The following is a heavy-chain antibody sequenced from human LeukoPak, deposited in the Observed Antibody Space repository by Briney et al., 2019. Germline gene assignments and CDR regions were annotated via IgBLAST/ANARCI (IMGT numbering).Heavy chain of an antibody. D-gene: IGHD3-22*01. CDR3: ARARVYYDSSGYYYTKNDAFDI. CDR1: GGSISSGSYY. CDR2: IYTSGST. Sequence: SETLSLTCTVSGGSISSGSYYWSWIRQPAGKGLEWIGRIYTSGSTNYNPSLKSRVTISVDTSKNQFSLKLSSVTAADTAVYYCARARVYYDSSGYYYTKNDAFDIWGQGTMVTVSS. V-gene: IGHV4-61*02. J-gene: IGHJ3*02.